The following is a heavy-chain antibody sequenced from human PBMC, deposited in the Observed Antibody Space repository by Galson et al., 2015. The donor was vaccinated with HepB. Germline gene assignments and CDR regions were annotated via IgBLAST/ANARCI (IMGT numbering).Heavy chain of an antibody. CDR3: ARAAGYCSSTSCYGAMTTRPEKFNWFDP. Sequence: SVKVSCKASGYTFTDYGVNWVRQAPGQGLEWMGWITGYNGNTNYAQSFQGRVTMTRDTSTSTVYMELRSLRSDDTAVYYCARAAGYCSSTSCYGAMTTRPEKFNWFDPWGQGTLVTVSS. V-gene: IGHV1-18*04. CDR2: ITGYNGNT. D-gene: IGHD2-2*01. CDR1: GYTFTDYG. J-gene: IGHJ5*02.